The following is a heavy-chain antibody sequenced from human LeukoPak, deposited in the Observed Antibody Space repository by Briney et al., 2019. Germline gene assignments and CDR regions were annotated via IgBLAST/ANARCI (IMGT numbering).Heavy chain of an antibody. CDR1: GGTFSSYA. J-gene: IGHJ3*02. CDR2: IIPIFGTA. V-gene: IGHV1-69*13. Sequence: GASVKVSCKASGGTFSSYAISWVRQAPGQGLEWMGGIIPIFGTANYAQKFQGRVTITANESTSTAYMELSSLRSEDTAVYYCARAAHRVVSDDAFDIWGQGTMVTVSS. D-gene: IGHD1-14*01. CDR3: ARAAHRVVSDDAFDI.